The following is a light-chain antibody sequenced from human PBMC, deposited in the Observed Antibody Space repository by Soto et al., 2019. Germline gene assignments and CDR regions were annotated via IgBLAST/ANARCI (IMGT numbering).Light chain of an antibody. CDR1: SSDVGGYNY. CDR3: SSYAGSNNLV. Sequence: QSALTQPPSASGSPGQSVTISCTGTSSDVGGYNYVSWYQQHPGKAHKLMIYEVSKRPSGVPDRFSGSKSCNTASLTVSGLQAEDEADYYCSSYAGSNNLVFGTGTKVTVL. CDR2: EVS. J-gene: IGLJ1*01. V-gene: IGLV2-8*01.